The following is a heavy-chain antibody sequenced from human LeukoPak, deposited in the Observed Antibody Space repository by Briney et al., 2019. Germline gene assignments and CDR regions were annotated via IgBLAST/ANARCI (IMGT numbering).Heavy chain of an antibody. Sequence: SETLPLTCTVSGGSISSSSYYWGWIRQPPGKGLEWIGSIYYSGSTYYNPSLKSRVTISVDTSKNQFSLKLSSVTAADTAVYYCASSYGDYEEGNWFDPWGQGTLVTVSS. V-gene: IGHV4-39*07. D-gene: IGHD4-17*01. CDR3: ASSYGDYEEGNWFDP. J-gene: IGHJ5*02. CDR1: GGSISSSSYY. CDR2: IYYSGST.